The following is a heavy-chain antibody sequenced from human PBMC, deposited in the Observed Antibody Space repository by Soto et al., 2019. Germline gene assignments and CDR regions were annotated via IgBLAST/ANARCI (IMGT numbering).Heavy chain of an antibody. V-gene: IGHV3-23*01. J-gene: IGHJ2*01. Sequence: GGSLRLSCAASGFTFSSYAMSWVRQAPGKGLEWVSAISGSGGSTYYADSVKGRFTISRDNSKNTLYLQMNSLRAEDTAVYYCAKAFLGDSSSWSSDWYFDLWGRGTLVTVSS. CDR3: AKAFLGDSSSWSSDWYFDL. CDR1: GFTFSSYA. D-gene: IGHD6-13*01. CDR2: ISGSGGST.